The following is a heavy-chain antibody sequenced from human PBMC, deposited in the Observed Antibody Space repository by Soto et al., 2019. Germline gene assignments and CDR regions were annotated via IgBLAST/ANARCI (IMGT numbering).Heavy chain of an antibody. D-gene: IGHD2-15*01. J-gene: IGHJ6*02. CDR3: ARDLDIVVVVAAIRPYYYYGMDV. CDR1: GYTFTGYY. CDR2: INPNSGGT. V-gene: IGHV1-2*02. Sequence: ASVKVSCKASGYTFTGYYMHWLRQAPGQGLEWMGWINPNSGGTNYAQKFQGRVTMTRDTSISTAYMELSRLRSDDTAVYYCARDLDIVVVVAAIRPYYYYGMDVWGQGTTVTVSS.